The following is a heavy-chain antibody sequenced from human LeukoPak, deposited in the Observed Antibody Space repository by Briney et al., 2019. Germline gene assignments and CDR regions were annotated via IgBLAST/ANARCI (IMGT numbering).Heavy chain of an antibody. Sequence: GRSLRLSCAASGFTFDDYAMHWVRQAPGKGLEWVSGISLNSGTIGYAGSVKGRFTISRDNAKNSLYLQMNSLRAEDMALYYCAKDVSLGYCSGGSCSAHFDHWGQGTLVTVSS. CDR3: AKDVSLGYCSGGSCSAHFDH. V-gene: IGHV3-9*03. D-gene: IGHD2-15*01. CDR2: ISLNSGTI. CDR1: GFTFDDYA. J-gene: IGHJ4*02.